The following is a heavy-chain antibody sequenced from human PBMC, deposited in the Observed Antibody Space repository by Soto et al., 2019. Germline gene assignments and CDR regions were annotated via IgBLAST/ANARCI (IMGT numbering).Heavy chain of an antibody. CDR2: INPNGGST. Sequence: QVQLVQSRAEVKNPGASVKVSCKASGYTFTNYYIHWVRQAPGQGLEWMAIINPNGGSTNYAQEYQGRVTLARDTFTNTVYMELSSVRSEDTAIYYCERGLAAGDYWGQGTMVTVSS. V-gene: IGHV1-46*01. J-gene: IGHJ4*02. CDR3: ERGLAAGDY. CDR1: GYTFTNYY. D-gene: IGHD6-13*01.